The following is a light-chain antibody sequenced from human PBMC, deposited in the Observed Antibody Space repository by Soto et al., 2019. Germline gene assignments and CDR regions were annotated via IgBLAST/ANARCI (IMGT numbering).Light chain of an antibody. V-gene: IGKV1-5*03. Sequence: DIQMPQSPSTLSASVGDRVTITCRASQSISSWLAWYQQKPGKAPKLLIYKASSLASGVPSRFSGSGSGTEFTLTINSLQPDDFATYYCQHPGTFGQGTKVDIK. J-gene: IGKJ1*01. CDR1: QSISSW. CDR3: QHPGT. CDR2: KAS.